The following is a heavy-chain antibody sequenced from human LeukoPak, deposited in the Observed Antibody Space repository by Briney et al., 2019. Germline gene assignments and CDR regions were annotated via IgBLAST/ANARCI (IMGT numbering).Heavy chain of an antibody. V-gene: IGHV3-30*04. J-gene: IGHJ4*02. D-gene: IGHD4/OR15-4a*01. Sequence: GGSLRLSCAASGFTFSNYAMHWVRQAPGKGLEWVAVIFYDGSIQYYADSVRGRFTISRDNSKNTLYLQMNSLRAEDTAVYYCAKDSPYGAQGDWGQGTLVTVSS. CDR3: AKDSPYGAQGD. CDR2: IFYDGSIQ. CDR1: GFTFSNYA.